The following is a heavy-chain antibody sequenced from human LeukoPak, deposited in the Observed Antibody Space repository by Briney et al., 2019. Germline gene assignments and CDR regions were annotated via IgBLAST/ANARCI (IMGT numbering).Heavy chain of an antibody. D-gene: IGHD3-10*01. V-gene: IGHV1-2*02. CDR2: INPNSGGT. Sequence: ASVKVSCKASGYTFTGYYMHWARQAPGQGLEWMGWINPNSGGTNYAQKFQGRVTMTRDTSISTAYMELSRLRSDDTAVYYCARAHYYGSGSYYSDYWGQGTLVTVSS. J-gene: IGHJ4*02. CDR3: ARAHYYGSGSYYSDY. CDR1: GYTFTGYY.